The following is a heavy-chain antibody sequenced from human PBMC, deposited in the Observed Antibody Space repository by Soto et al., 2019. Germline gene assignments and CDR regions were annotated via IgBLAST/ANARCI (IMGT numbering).Heavy chain of an antibody. CDR3: AKSYYDFWSGYYATTLDY. Sequence: GXSVKGSCKAAGYTFTSYAMHWVRQAPGQRLEWMGWINAGNGNTKYSQKFQGRVTITRDTSASTAYMELSRLRSEDTAVYYCAKSYYDFWSGYYATTLDYWGQGTLVTVSS. CDR1: GYTFTSYA. CDR2: INAGNGNT. J-gene: IGHJ4*02. V-gene: IGHV1-3*01. D-gene: IGHD3-3*01.